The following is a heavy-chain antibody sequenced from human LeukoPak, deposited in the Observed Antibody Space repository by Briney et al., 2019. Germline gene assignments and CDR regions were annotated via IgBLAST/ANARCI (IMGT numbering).Heavy chain of an antibody. CDR1: GGTFSSYA. CDR2: IIPIFGTA. CDR3: ARGWYLDTAMARGY. J-gene: IGHJ4*02. Sequence: SVKVSCKASGGTFSSYAISWVRQAPGQGLEWMGRIIPIFGTANYAQRFQGRVTITTDESTSTAYMELSSLRSEDTAVYYCARGWYLDTAMARGYWGQGTLVTVSS. D-gene: IGHD5-18*01. V-gene: IGHV1-69*05.